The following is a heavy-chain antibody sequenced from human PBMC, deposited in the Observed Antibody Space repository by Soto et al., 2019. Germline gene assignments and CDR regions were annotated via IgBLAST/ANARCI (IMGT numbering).Heavy chain of an antibody. CDR1: GFRFGAYA. D-gene: IGHD5-12*01. CDR2: ISEDGSRK. CDR3: AKVREDLVLLVALDS. V-gene: IGHV3-30*18. J-gene: IGHJ4*02. Sequence: QVQLVESGGGVVQPGKSVRLSCAASGFRFGAYAMHWVRQAPGKGLEWVAVISEDGSRKYHRDSVKGRFTISRDNSKNTLFLQMDRLRLEDTAVYSCAKVREDLVLLVALDSWGQGTRVTVSS.